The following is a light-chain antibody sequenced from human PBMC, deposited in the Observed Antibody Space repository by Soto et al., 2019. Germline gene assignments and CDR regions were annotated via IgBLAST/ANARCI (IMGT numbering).Light chain of an antibody. Sequence: PGERATLSCRASQSLSTSYLAWYQQTPGQAPRLLTYGTSSRATGIPARFSGSGSGTEFSLTINSLQSEDFAVYYCQEYNTWPWTFGQGTKVDI. V-gene: IGKV3-15*01. CDR3: QEYNTWPWT. J-gene: IGKJ1*01. CDR1: QSLSTSY. CDR2: GTS.